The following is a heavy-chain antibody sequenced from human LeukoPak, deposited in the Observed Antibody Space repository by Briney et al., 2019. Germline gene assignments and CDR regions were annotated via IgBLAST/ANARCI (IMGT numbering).Heavy chain of an antibody. CDR1: GFTFSSYW. J-gene: IGHJ6*02. D-gene: IGHD2-2*02. V-gene: IGHV3-7*01. CDR2: IKQDGSEK. CDR3: ARVRSTSCYMMDCYYYYGMDV. Sequence: GGSLRLSCAASGFTFSSYWVSWVRQAPGKGLEWVANIKQDGSEKSYVDSVKGRFTISRDNAKNSLYLQMNSLRAEDTAVYYCARVRSTSCYMMDCYYYYGMDVWGQGTTVTVSS.